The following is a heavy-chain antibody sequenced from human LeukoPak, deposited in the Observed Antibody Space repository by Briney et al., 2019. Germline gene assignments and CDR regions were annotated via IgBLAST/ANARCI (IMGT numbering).Heavy chain of an antibody. CDR2: IYTSGST. CDR1: GGSISSGSYY. CDR3: AREVREIAVADEFDY. Sequence: SQTLSLTCTVSGGSISSGSYYWSWIRQPAGKGLEWIGRIYTSGSTNYNPSLKSRVTISVDTSKNQFSLKLSSVTAADTAVYYCAREVREIAVADEFDYWGQGTLVTVSS. D-gene: IGHD6-19*01. V-gene: IGHV4-61*02. J-gene: IGHJ4*02.